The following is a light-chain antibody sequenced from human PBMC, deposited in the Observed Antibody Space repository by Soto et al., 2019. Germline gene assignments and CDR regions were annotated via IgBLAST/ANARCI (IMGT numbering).Light chain of an antibody. CDR2: KAS. Sequence: DIQMTQSPSTLSASVGDRVSITCRASQSISSWLAWYQQKPGKAPKLLIYKASTLEGGVPSRFSGSGSGTEFTLTISSLQPDDFATYYCQQYKTYWTLGQGTKVDIK. V-gene: IGKV1-5*03. J-gene: IGKJ1*01. CDR1: QSISSW. CDR3: QQYKTYWT.